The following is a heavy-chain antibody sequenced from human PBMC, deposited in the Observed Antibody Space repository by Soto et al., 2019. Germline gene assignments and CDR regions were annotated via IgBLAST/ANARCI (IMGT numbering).Heavy chain of an antibody. V-gene: IGHV3-23*01. D-gene: IGHD6-19*01. Sequence: GSLRLSCAASGFTFSSYAMWWVRQAPGKGLECVSAISGGGETTYYADSVKGRFTISRDNSKNTLYLQMNSLRAEDTAMYYCARSRRGAYSSGWYSLSGYYNYGIDVWGQGTKVTVSS. CDR1: GFTFSSYA. CDR3: ARSRRGAYSSGWYSLSGYYNYGIDV. J-gene: IGHJ6*02. CDR2: ISGGGETT.